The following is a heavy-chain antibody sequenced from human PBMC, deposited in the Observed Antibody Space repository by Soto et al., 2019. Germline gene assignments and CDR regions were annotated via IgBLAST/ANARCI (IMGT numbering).Heavy chain of an antibody. D-gene: IGHD2-21*02. V-gene: IGHV4-30-4*01. CDR1: GGSVSSGSYY. CDR2: IYYSGST. Sequence: SETLSLTCTVSGGSVSSGSYYWCWIRQPPGKGLEWIGYIYYSGSTYYNPSLKSRVTISVDTSKNQFSLKLSSVTAADTAVYYCARAMVVTQNWFDPWGQGTLVTVSS. J-gene: IGHJ5*02. CDR3: ARAMVVTQNWFDP.